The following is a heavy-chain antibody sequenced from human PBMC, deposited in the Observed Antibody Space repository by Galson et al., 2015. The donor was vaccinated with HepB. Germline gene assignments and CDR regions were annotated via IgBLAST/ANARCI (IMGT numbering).Heavy chain of an antibody. D-gene: IGHD3-3*02. J-gene: IGHJ5*02. V-gene: IGHV1-18*01. CDR3: ARDGHFWSGYGGHNWFDP. Sequence: SVKVSCKASGYTFTSYGISWVRQAPGQGLEWMGWISAYNGNTNYAQKLQGRVTMTTDTSTSTAYMELRSLRSDDTAVYYCARDGHFWSGYGGHNWFDPWGQGTLVTVSS. CDR2: ISAYNGNT. CDR1: GYTFTSYG.